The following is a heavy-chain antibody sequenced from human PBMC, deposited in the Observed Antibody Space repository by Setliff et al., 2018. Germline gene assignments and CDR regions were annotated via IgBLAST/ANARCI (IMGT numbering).Heavy chain of an antibody. CDR2: IYHSGTT. Sequence: SETLSLTCTVSGYSISSGYYWGWIRQSPGKGLEWIGSIYHSGTTYYNPSLESRVAISVDTSKNQFSLRVRSVTAADTAVFYCARENGVGYPGRGWFGPWGQGAQVTVSS. CDR3: ARENGVGYPGRGWFGP. CDR1: GYSISSGYY. J-gene: IGHJ5*02. D-gene: IGHD1-26*01. V-gene: IGHV4-38-2*02.